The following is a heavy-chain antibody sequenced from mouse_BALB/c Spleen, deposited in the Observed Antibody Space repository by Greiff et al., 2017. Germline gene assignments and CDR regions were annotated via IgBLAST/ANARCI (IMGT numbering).Heavy chain of an antibody. CDR2: ILPGSGST. D-gene: IGHD2-3*01. J-gene: IGHJ3*01. V-gene: IGHV1-9*01. CDR1: GYTFSSYW. Sequence: QVQLQQSGAELMKPGASVKISCKATGYTFSSYWIEWVKQRPGHGLEWIGEILPGSGSTNYNEKFKGKVTFTADTSSNTAYMQLSSLTSEYSAVDYCARYDGYYGGFAYWGQGALVTVSA. CDR3: ARYDGYYGGFAY.